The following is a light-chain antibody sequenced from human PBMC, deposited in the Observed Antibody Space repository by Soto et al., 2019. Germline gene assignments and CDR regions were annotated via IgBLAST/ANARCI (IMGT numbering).Light chain of an antibody. CDR2: DAS. Sequence: DIQMTQSPSSLSASVGDRVTITCQASHDISNYLNWYQQKPGKTPKHLIYDASNLETGDPSRFSGSGSGTDFTFTISSLQPEDIATYYCQQYDFVPRWTFGQGTMVDMK. CDR3: QQYDFVPRWT. V-gene: IGKV1-33*01. J-gene: IGKJ1*01. CDR1: HDISNY.